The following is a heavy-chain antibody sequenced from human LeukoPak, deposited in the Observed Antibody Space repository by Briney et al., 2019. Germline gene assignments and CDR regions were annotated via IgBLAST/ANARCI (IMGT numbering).Heavy chain of an antibody. CDR1: GFTFSSYS. CDR2: ISSSSSYI. CDR3: ASGVETPYYDYVWGSYRSDY. Sequence: GGSLRLSCAASGFTFSSYSMNWVRQAPGKGLEWVSSISSSSSYIYYADSVRGRFTISRDNAKNSLYLQMNSLRAEDTAVYYCASGVETPYYDYVWGSYRSDYWGQGTLVTVSS. J-gene: IGHJ4*02. D-gene: IGHD3-16*02. V-gene: IGHV3-21*01.